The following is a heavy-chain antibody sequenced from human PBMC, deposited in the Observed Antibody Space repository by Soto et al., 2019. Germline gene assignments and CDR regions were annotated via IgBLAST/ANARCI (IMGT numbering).Heavy chain of an antibody. CDR1: GGSISSSSSY. V-gene: IGHV4-39*01. CDR3: ARLEGLATISYYFDF. J-gene: IGHJ4*02. D-gene: IGHD3-9*01. CDR2: IYYRGNT. Sequence: SETLCLTCTVSGGSISSSSSYWGWIRQPPGKGLEWIGSIYYRGNTYYNPSLQTRVTISLDKSKSQFSLRLNSVTAADSAVYFCARLEGLATISYYFDFWGQGAQVTVSS.